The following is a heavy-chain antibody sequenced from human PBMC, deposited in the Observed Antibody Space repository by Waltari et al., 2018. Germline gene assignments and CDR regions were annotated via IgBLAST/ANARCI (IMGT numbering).Heavy chain of an antibody. D-gene: IGHD4-17*01. CDR3: AKVGGLRTPHILPTTPGAFDI. CDR2: IYSGGST. V-gene: IGHV3-23*03. J-gene: IGHJ3*02. CDR1: GFTFSSYA. Sequence: EVQLLESGGGLVQPGGSLRLSCAASGFTFSSYAMSWVRQAPGKGLEWVSVIYSGGSTYYADSVKGRFTISRDNSKNTLYLQMNSLRAEDTAVYYCAKVGGLRTPHILPTTPGAFDIWGQGTMVTVSS.